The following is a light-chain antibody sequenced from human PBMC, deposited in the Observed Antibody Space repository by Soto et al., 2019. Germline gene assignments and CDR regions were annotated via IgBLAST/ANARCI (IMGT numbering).Light chain of an antibody. CDR2: GAS. CDR3: QQYNNRRT. CDR1: QSVSSN. J-gene: IGKJ1*01. Sequence: EIMMTQSPATLSVSPGERATLSCRASQSVSSNLAWYQQKPGQAPRLLIYGASTRATGIPARFSGSGSGTEFTLTISSLQSEDFAVYYCQQYNNRRTFGQGTKVEIK. V-gene: IGKV3-15*01.